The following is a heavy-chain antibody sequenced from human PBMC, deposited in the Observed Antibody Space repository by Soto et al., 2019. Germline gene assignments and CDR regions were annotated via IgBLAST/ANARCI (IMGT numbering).Heavy chain of an antibody. D-gene: IGHD2-8*02. CDR3: ARDKITGLFDY. J-gene: IGHJ4*02. CDR1: GGSFSGYY. V-gene: IGHV4-34*01. Sequence: QVQLQQWGAGLLKPSETLSLTCAVYGGSFSGYYWTWIRQPPGTGLEWIGEINHSGSTNYNPSLKSRVTISVDTSKNQFSRKLTSATAADTAVYYCARDKITGLFDYWGQGTLVTVSS. CDR2: INHSGST.